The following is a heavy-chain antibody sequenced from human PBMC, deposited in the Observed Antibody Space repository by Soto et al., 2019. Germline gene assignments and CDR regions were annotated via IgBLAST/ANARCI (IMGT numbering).Heavy chain of an antibody. D-gene: IGHD6-13*01. CDR2: MNPNSGNT. Sequence: QVQLVQSGAEVKKPGASVKVSCKASGYTFTSYDINWLRQAAGQGLEWMGWMNPNSGNTGYSQKFQGRVTMTRNNSITPAYMELSSLGSEDTAVYYCARGPGKEQLVCGGGSWLDPWGQGTLVSVSS. V-gene: IGHV1-8*01. CDR3: ARGPGKEQLVCGGGSWLDP. J-gene: IGHJ5*02. CDR1: GYTFTSYD.